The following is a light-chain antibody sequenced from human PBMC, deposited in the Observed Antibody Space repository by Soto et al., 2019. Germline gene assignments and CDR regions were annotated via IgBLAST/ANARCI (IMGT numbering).Light chain of an antibody. CDR2: GNN. J-gene: IGLJ2*01. CDR1: GSNIGSNS. V-gene: IGLV1-47*01. CDR3: AAWDGSLSGVV. Sequence: QSVLTQPPSASGTPGQRGTISCSGSGSNIGSNSVYWYQHLPGTAPKLLIYGNNQRPSGVPDRFSGSKSGTSASLAISGLRSEDEADYYGAAWDGSLSGVVFGGGTQLTVL.